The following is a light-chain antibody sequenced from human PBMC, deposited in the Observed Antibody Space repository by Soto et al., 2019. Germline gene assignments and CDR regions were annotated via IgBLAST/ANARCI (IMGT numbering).Light chain of an antibody. J-gene: IGLJ7*01. V-gene: IGLV6-57*02. CDR3: QSYDSSIAV. Sequence: NFMLTQPHSVSESPGKTVTISCTGSSGSIASNYVQWYQQRPGSAPTTVIYEDNQRPSGVPDRFSGSIDSSSNSASLTISGLKTEDEADDYCQSYDSSIAVFGGGTQLTVL. CDR2: EDN. CDR1: SGSIASNY.